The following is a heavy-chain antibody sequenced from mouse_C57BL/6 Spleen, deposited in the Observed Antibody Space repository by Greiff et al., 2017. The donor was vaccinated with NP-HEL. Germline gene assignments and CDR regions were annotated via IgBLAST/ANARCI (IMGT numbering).Heavy chain of an antibody. J-gene: IGHJ3*01. CDR3: TRDGKAWFAY. V-gene: IGHV5-9-1*02. D-gene: IGHD2-3*01. Sequence: EVKVVESGEGLVKPGGSLKLSCAASGFTFSSYAMSWVRQTPEKRLEWVAYISSGGDYIYYADTVKGRFTISRDNARNTLYLQMSSLKSEDTAMYYCTRDGKAWFAYWGQGTLVTVSA. CDR1: GFTFSSYA. CDR2: ISSGGDYI.